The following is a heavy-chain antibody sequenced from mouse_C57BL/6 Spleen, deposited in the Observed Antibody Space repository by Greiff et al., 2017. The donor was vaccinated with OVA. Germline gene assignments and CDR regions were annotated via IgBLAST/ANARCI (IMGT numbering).Heavy chain of an antibody. CDR1: GYAFSSSW. CDR3: ASPLYGTSFAY. V-gene: IGHV1-82*01. CDR2: IYPGAGDT. J-gene: IGHJ3*01. D-gene: IGHD2-1*01. Sequence: VQRVESGPELVKPGASVKISCKASGYAFSSSWMNWVKQRPGKGLEWIGRIYPGAGDTNYNGKFKGKATMTADKSASTAYMQRSSLTSEDSAVYFCASPLYGTSFAYWGQGTLVTVSA.